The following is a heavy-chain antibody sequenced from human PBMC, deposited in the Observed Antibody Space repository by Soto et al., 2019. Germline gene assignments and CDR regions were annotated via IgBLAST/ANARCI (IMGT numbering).Heavy chain of an antibody. CDR3: ARDLDPSGSYYTDY. CDR2: ISPWKGNT. V-gene: IGHV1-18*04. Sequence: ASVKVSCKASGYNFMPYGVNWVLQAPGQGREWMGWISPWKGNTNYAQSFQGRVTMTTDTSTSTAYMELRSLTSDDTAVYYCARDLDPSGSYYTDYWGPGTLVTVSS. CDR1: GYNFMPYG. J-gene: IGHJ4*02. D-gene: IGHD3-10*01.